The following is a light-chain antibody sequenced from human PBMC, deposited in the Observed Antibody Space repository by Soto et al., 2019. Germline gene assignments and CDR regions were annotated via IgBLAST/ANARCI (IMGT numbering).Light chain of an antibody. CDR1: RSDIGSYNY. Sequence: SALTQPASVSGSPGQSITISCSGTRSDIGSYNYVAWYQQFPGKTPKILIYGVSNRPSGVSSRFSGAKSGNTASLTISGLQAEDEADYYCISYTGSSTSYVFGSGTKLTVL. CDR2: GVS. J-gene: IGLJ1*01. CDR3: ISYTGSSTSYV. V-gene: IGLV2-14*01.